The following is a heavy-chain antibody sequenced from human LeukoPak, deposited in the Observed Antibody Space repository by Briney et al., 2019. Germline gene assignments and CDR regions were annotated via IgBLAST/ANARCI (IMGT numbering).Heavy chain of an antibody. CDR2: INHSGST. CDR1: GGSFSGYY. J-gene: IGHJ5*02. D-gene: IGHD2-2*01. Sequence: PSETLSLTCAVYGGSFSGYYWSWIRQPPGKGLEWIGEINHSGSTNYNPSLKSRVTISVDTSKNQFSLKLSSVTAADTAVYYCVGGRVVVPAVIGSYRFDPWGQGTLVTVSS. V-gene: IGHV4-34*01. CDR3: VGGRVVVPAVIGSYRFDP.